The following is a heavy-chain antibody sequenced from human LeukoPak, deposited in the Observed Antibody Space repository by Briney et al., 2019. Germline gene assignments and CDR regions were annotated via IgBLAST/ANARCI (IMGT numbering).Heavy chain of an antibody. Sequence: GGSLRLSCAASGFTVNSIYMSWVRQAPGKGLEWVSVIYSGGSTYYADSVKDRFTISRDDSKNTLYLQMKSLRAEDTAVYYCARTDETAPAEDFQHWGQGTLVTVSS. CDR2: IYSGGST. D-gene: IGHD2-21*02. CDR3: ARTDETAPAEDFQH. J-gene: IGHJ1*01. CDR1: GFTVNSIY. V-gene: IGHV3-66*01.